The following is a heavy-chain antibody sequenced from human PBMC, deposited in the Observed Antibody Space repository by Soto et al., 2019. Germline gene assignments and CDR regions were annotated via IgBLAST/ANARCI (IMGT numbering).Heavy chain of an antibody. CDR3: ARHPEIAVAGIDY. J-gene: IGHJ4*02. CDR1: GGSVSSGSYY. CDR2: IYYSGST. D-gene: IGHD6-19*01. Sequence: SETLSLTCTVSGGSVSSGSYYWSWIRQPPGKGLEWIGYIYYSGSTNYNPSLKSRVTISVDTSKNQFSLKLSSVTAADTAVYYCARHPEIAVAGIDYWGQGTLVTVSS. V-gene: IGHV4-61*01.